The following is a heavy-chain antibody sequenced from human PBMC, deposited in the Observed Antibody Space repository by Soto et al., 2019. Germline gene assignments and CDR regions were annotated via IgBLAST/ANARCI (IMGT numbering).Heavy chain of an antibody. CDR3: ASLPTSYYYYYMDV. CDR1: GDSFTSHY. J-gene: IGHJ6*03. D-gene: IGHD2-2*01. V-gene: IGHV4-59*08. Sequence: PSETLSLTCSFSGDSFTSHYLTWIRQSPEKGLEWIGYIHYTGSTHYNPSLKSRVTISVDTSKNQFSLKLSSVTAADTAVYYCASLPTSYYYYYMDVWGKGTTVTAP. CDR2: IHYTGST.